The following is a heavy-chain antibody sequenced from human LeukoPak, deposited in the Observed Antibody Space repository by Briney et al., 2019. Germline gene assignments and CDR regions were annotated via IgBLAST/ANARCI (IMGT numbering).Heavy chain of an antibody. J-gene: IGHJ5*02. Sequence: ASVKVSCKASVYSFTSYYIHWVRQAPGQGLEWMGWINPDSGGTKYAQTFQGRVTLTRDTSVTTAYMELSSLRSDDTAVYYCAKARRISPAGTDWLDPWGRGTLVAVPS. CDR2: INPDSGGT. CDR3: AKARRISPAGTDWLDP. V-gene: IGHV1-2*02. CDR1: VYSFTSYY. D-gene: IGHD6-13*01.